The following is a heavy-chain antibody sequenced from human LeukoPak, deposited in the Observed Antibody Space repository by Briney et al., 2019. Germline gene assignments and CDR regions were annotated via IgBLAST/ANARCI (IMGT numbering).Heavy chain of an antibody. D-gene: IGHD3-10*01. Sequence: PEASVKVSCKASGYTFTSYGISWVRQAPGQGLEWMGWSSGYNGNTNYAQKLQGRVTMTTDTSTSTAYMELRSLRSDDTAVYYCARVATTTPVLLWFGEYRGYFDYWGQGTLVTVSS. CDR1: GYTFTSYG. CDR3: ARVATTTPVLLWFGEYRGYFDY. J-gene: IGHJ4*02. CDR2: SSGYNGNT. V-gene: IGHV1-18*01.